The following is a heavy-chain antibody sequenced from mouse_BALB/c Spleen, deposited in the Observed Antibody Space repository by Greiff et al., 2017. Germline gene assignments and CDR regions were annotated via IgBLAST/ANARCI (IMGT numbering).Heavy chain of an antibody. D-gene: IGHD2-1*01. V-gene: IGHV14-4*02. Sequence: EVKLVESGAELVRSGASVKLSCTASGFNIKDYYMHWVKQRPEQGLEWIGWIDPENGDTEYAPKFQGKATMTADTSSNTAYLQLSSLTSEDTAVYYCNALYGNDYAMDYWGQGTSVTVSS. CDR3: NALYGNDYAMDY. CDR2: IDPENGDT. J-gene: IGHJ4*01. CDR1: GFNIKDYY.